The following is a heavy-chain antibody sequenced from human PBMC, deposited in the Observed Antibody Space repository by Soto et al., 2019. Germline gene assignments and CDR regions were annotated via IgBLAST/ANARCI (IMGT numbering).Heavy chain of an antibody. V-gene: IGHV4-30-4*01. D-gene: IGHD3-22*01. CDR1: GGSISSGDYY. CDR2: IYYSWST. Sequence: QVQLQESGPGLVKPSQTLSLTCTVSGGSISSGDYYWSWIRQPPGKGLEWIGYIYYSWSTYYNPSLKSRVTRTVDTSKKQFSLNLCSVTAGYAAVYYWAVEVYVGVVVIANGFDIGGQGTMVTVSS. J-gene: IGHJ3*02. CDR3: AVEVYVGVVVIANGFDI.